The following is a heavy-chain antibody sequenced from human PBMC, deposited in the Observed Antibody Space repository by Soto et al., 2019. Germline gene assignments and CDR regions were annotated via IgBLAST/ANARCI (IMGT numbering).Heavy chain of an antibody. D-gene: IGHD6-6*01. CDR1: GGSISSGGYY. Sequence: PSETLSLTCTVSGGSISSGGYYWSWIRQHPGKGLEWIGYIYYSGSTYYNPSLKSRVTISVDTSKNQFSLKLSSVTAADTAVYYCARSHSRSSWKFDYWGQGTLVTVS. CDR3: ARSHSRSSWKFDY. J-gene: IGHJ4*02. CDR2: IYYSGST. V-gene: IGHV4-31*03.